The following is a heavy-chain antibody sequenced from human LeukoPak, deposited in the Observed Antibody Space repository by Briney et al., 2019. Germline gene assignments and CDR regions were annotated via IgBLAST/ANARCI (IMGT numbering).Heavy chain of an antibody. CDR3: ARVGSGNFLGAFDV. CDR1: GFTFSRNW. CDR2: INQDGSEK. Sequence: GGSLRLSCAASGFTFSRNWMIWVRQAPGKRLEWVANINQDGSEKYYVDSVKGRFTISRDNAKNSLFLQMNSLRAEDTAVYYCARVGSGNFLGAFDVWGQGTMVTVSS. V-gene: IGHV3-7*03. D-gene: IGHD1-26*01. J-gene: IGHJ3*01.